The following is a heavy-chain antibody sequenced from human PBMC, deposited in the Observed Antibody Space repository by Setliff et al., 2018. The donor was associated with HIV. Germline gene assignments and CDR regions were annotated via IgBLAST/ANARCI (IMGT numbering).Heavy chain of an antibody. CDR2: IYNSGYS. Sequence: LSLTCKVSGAPISSYYWDWIRQPPGKGLEWIGYIYNSGYSNSKPSLKSRVTISLDTSKNQFSLTLSSVTAADTAMYYCATYAGNGGGKGYWGQGTLVTVSS. CDR3: ATYAGNGGGKGY. D-gene: IGHD2-21*01. V-gene: IGHV4-59*08. CDR1: GAPISSYY. J-gene: IGHJ4*02.